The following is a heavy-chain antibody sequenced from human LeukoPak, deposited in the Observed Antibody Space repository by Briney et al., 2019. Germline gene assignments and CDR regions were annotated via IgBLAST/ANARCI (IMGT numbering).Heavy chain of an antibody. J-gene: IGHJ6*03. CDR3: ARGFYDILGYYYMDV. D-gene: IGHD3-9*01. V-gene: IGHV4-39*01. CDR2: IYYSGST. CDR1: GGSISGSSYY. Sequence: PSETLSLTCTVSGGSISGSSYYWGWIRQPPGKGLGWIGSIYYSGSTYYNPSLKSRVTISVDTSKNQFSLKLSSVTAADTAVYYCARGFYDILGYYYMDVWGKGTTVTISS.